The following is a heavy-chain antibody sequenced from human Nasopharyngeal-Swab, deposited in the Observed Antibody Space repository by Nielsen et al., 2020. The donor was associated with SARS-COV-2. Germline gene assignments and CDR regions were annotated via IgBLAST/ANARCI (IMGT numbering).Heavy chain of an antibody. CDR3: AREFGWLVHYYYGMDV. V-gene: IGHV3-15*01. J-gene: IGHJ6*02. CDR2: IKSETDGATT. CDR1: GFIFSDAW. Sequence: GESLKISCAASGFIFSDAWMSWVRQAPGKGLEWVGRIKSETDGATTDYAAPVKGRFTISRDDSENTLYLQMNSLRAEDTAVYYCAREFGWLVHYYYGMDVWGQGTTVTVSS. D-gene: IGHD6-19*01.